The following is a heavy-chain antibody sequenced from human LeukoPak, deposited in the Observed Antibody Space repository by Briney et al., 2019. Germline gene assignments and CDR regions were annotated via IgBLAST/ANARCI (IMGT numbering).Heavy chain of an antibody. CDR1: GGTFSSYA. D-gene: IGHD3-16*02. V-gene: IGHV1-69*04. Sequence: GASVKVSCKASGGTFSSYAISWVRQAPGQWLEWMGRIIPILGIANYAQKFQGRVTITADKSTSTAYMELSSLRSEDTAVYYCASQDMITFGGVIANFDYWGQGTLVTVSS. CDR2: IIPILGIA. J-gene: IGHJ4*02. CDR3: ASQDMITFGGVIANFDY.